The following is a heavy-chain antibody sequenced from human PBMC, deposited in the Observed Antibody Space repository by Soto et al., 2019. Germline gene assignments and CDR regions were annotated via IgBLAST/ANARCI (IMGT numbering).Heavy chain of an antibody. V-gene: IGHV4-30-4*01. J-gene: IGHJ6*02. CDR1: GGSISSGYYY. Sequence: NPSETLSLACSVSGGSISSGYYYWSWIRQPPGKGLEWIGNIYYSGNTYYNPSLKSRLIISIDTSKNQFYLKVGSVTAAGTAVYHCASPTLYGMDVCGQGTTVTVYS. CDR2: IYYSGNT. D-gene: IGHD4-17*01. CDR3: ASPTLYGMDV.